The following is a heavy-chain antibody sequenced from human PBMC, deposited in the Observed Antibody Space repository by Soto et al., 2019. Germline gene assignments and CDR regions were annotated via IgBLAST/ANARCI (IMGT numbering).Heavy chain of an antibody. CDR1: GCTFTSYY. D-gene: IGHD5-18*01. V-gene: IGHV1-2*04. CDR2: INPSSGST. J-gene: IGHJ4*02. CDR3: ARVAVDTAMVSSFGYYFDY. Sequence: ASVKVSCKASGCTFTSYYMHWVRQAPGQGLEWMGWINPSSGSTSYAQKFQGWVTMTRDTSISTAYMELSRLKSDDTAVYYCARVAVDTAMVSSFGYYFDYWGQGALVTVSS.